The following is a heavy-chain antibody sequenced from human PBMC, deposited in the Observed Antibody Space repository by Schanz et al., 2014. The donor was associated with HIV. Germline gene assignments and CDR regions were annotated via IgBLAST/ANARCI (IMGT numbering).Heavy chain of an antibody. Sequence: EVQLVESGGGLVKPGGSLRLSCAASGFTFSSYAMSWVRQAPGKGLEWVSALSGSGGNTYYADSVKGRFTISRDNSKNTLYMQMNSLRVEDTAVYYCARDNDPYYYDNSGYYDRLFDYWGQGTLVTVSS. V-gene: IGHV3-23*04. D-gene: IGHD3-22*01. CDR2: LSGSGGNT. J-gene: IGHJ4*02. CDR3: ARDNDPYYYDNSGYYDRLFDY. CDR1: GFTFSSYA.